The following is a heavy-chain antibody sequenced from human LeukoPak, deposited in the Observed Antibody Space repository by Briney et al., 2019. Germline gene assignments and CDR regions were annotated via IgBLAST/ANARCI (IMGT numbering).Heavy chain of an antibody. V-gene: IGHV3-7*01. Sequence: GGSLRLSCAASGFTFSSYWMSWVRQAPGKGLEWVANIKQDGSEKYYADSVKGRFTISRDNSKNTLYLQMNSLRAEDTAVYYCAKGLVGATYCFDYWGQGTLVTVSS. J-gene: IGHJ4*02. CDR2: IKQDGSEK. CDR3: AKGLVGATYCFDY. CDR1: GFTFSSYW. D-gene: IGHD1-26*01.